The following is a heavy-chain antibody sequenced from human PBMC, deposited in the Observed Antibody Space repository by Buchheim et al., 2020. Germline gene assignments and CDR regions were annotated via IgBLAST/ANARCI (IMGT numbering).Heavy chain of an antibody. J-gene: IGHJ5*02. CDR3: ARGVLVFDYGDPYNWFDP. CDR1: GFTFSNYN. CDR2: ISSSSSFK. Sequence: EVQLVESGGGLVKPGGSLRLSCAASGFTFSNYNMNWVRQAPGKGLEWVSSISSSSSFKHYADSVKGRFTISRDNAKNSLYLQMNSLRAEDTAVYYCARGVLVFDYGDPYNWFDPWGQGTL. V-gene: IGHV3-21*01. D-gene: IGHD4-17*01.